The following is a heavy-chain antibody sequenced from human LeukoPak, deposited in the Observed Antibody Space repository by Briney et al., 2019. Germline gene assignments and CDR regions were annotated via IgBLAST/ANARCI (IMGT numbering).Heavy chain of an antibody. Sequence: GGSLRLSCAVSGFTFSTYWMSWVRQAPGKGLEWVANIRQDGGAKYYVDSVRGRFTISRDNAKNSLYLQMNSLRAEDTGVYYCATSSDAPANMWGQGTLVTVSS. D-gene: IGHD2-2*01. CDR3: ATSSDAPANM. CDR2: IRQDGGAK. V-gene: IGHV3-7*01. CDR1: GFTFSTYW. J-gene: IGHJ4*02.